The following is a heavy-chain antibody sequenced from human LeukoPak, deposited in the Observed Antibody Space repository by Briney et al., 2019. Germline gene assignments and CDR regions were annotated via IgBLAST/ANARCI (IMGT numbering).Heavy chain of an antibody. CDR2: INPSGST. Sequence: PSETLSLTCAVYGVSFSGYYWSWIRQPPGKGLEWIGEINPSGSTNYNPSLKSRVTMSIDTSKNQFSLNLSSVTAADTAVFCCARGRSSTWYRYFDYWGQGTLVTVSS. CDR3: ARGRSSTWYRYFDY. J-gene: IGHJ4*02. CDR1: GVSFSGYY. V-gene: IGHV4-34*01. D-gene: IGHD6-13*01.